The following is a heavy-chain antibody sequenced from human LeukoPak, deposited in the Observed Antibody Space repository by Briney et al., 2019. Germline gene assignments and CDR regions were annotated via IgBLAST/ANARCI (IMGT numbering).Heavy chain of an antibody. CDR1: GFTFSTYA. J-gene: IGHJ2*01. D-gene: IGHD1-26*01. V-gene: IGHV3-23*01. CDR3: AKGGGTGSYSWAWYFDL. Sequence: GSLRLSCAASGFTFSTYAMNWVRQAPGKGLEWVSAISGSGVSTYYADSVKGRFTISRDNSKSTLYLQMNSLRAEDTAVYYCAKGGGTGSYSWAWYFDLWAVAPWSLSPQ. CDR2: ISGSGVST.